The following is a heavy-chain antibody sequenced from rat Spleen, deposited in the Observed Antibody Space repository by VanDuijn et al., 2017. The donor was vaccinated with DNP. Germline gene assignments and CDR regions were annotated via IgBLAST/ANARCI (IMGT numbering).Heavy chain of an antibody. J-gene: IGHJ1*01. D-gene: IGHD1-9*01. CDR3: ARRYGYTYWYFDF. V-gene: IGHV5-22*01. Sequence: EVQLVESDGGLVQPGRSLKLSCAASGFTFSDYNMAWVRQAPKKGLEWVASITNTGDSTYYSDSVKGRFSISRDNAKSTLYLQVNSLRSEDTATYYCARRYGYTYWYFDFWGPGTMVTVSS. CDR1: GFTFSDYN. CDR2: ITNTGDST.